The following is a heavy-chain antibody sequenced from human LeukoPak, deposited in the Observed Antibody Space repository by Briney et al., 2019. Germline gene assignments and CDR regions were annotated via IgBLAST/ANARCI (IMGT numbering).Heavy chain of an antibody. CDR1: GYTFTSYY. V-gene: IGHV1-46*01. Sequence: GASVKVSCKASGYTFTSYYMHWVRQAPGQGLEWMGIINPSGGSTSYAQKFQGRVTMTRDMSTSTVYMELSSLRSEDTAVYYCARERRSIRYFDWYWVSRAYYYFDYWGQGTLVTVSS. D-gene: IGHD3-9*01. J-gene: IGHJ4*02. CDR3: ARERRSIRYFDWYWVSRAYYYFDY. CDR2: INPSGGST.